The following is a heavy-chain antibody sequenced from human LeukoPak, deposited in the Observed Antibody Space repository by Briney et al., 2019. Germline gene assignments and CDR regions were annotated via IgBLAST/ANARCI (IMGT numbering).Heavy chain of an antibody. V-gene: IGHV4-34*01. Sequence: TSETLSLTCAVYGGSFSGYYWSWIRQPPGKGLEWIGEINHSGSTNYNPSLKSRVTISVDTSKNQFSLKLSSVTAADTAVYYCARLHLVSTGWHPMADSWGQGTLVTVSS. D-gene: IGHD6-19*01. J-gene: IGHJ4*02. CDR1: GGSFSGYY. CDR3: ARLHLVSTGWHPMADS. CDR2: INHSGST.